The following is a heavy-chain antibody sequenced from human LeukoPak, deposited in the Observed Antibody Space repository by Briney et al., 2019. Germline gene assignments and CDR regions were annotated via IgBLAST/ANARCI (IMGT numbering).Heavy chain of an antibody. J-gene: IGHJ3*01. CDR1: GFIFSDHY. Sequence: GGSLRLSCAVSGFIFSDHYMDWVRQAPGKGLELVGRTKNKANGYTTEYAASVKGRFTVSRADSKNSLYLQMASLKTEDTAMYYCTRVSRTYQGAFDVWGQGTMVTVSS. CDR2: TKNKANGYTT. CDR3: TRVSRTYQGAFDV. D-gene: IGHD2-2*01. V-gene: IGHV3-72*01.